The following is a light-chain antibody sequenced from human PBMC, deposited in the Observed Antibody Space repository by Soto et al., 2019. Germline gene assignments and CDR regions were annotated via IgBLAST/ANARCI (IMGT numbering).Light chain of an antibody. Sequence: QSALTQPPSVSGAPGQRVTISCTGSSSNIGAGYDVHWYQQLPGTAPKLLIYGNSNRPSGVPDRFSGSKSGTSASLAITGLQAEDEADYYCQSYDSSLSGPYVLGTGLRVAVL. CDR2: GNS. J-gene: IGLJ1*01. CDR1: SSNIGAGYD. V-gene: IGLV1-40*01. CDR3: QSYDSSLSGPYV.